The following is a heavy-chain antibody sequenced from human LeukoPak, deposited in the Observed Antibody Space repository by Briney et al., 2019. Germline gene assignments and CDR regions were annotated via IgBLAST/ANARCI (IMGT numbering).Heavy chain of an antibody. CDR3: GRSVVPAAIGGYYYYGMDV. V-gene: IGHV5-51*01. D-gene: IGHD2-2*02. CDR1: GYSFTSYW. Sequence: GESQKISCKGSGYSFTSYWIGWVRQMRGKRLEWMGIIYPGDSENRYSPSFQGQVTISADKSICTAYLQWSSLKASDTAIYYCGRSVVPAAIGGYYYYGMDVWGQGTTVTVSS. CDR2: IYPGDSEN. J-gene: IGHJ6*02.